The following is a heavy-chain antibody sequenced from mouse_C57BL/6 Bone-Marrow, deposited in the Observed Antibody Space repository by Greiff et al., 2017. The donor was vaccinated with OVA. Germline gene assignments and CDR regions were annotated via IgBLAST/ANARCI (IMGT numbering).Heavy chain of an antibody. D-gene: IGHD1-1*01. CDR2: IAPSDSYI. V-gene: IGHV1-59*01. J-gene: IGHJ2*02. Sequence: VQLQQPGAELVRPGTSVKLSCKASGYTFTNYWMHWVKQRPGQGLEWIGVIAPSDSYINYNQKFKGRATLTVDTSSSTAYMHLSSLTSEYSSFYYFAHYGSRLYLHYWGQGTSLTVSS. CDR3: AHYGSRLYLHY. CDR1: GYTFTNYW.